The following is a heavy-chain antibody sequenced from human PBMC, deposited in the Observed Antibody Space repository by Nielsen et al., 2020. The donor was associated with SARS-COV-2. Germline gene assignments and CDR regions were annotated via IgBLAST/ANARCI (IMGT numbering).Heavy chain of an antibody. V-gene: IGHV3-7*03. CDR1: GFSFTNDW. D-gene: IGHD3-3*01. Sequence: GGSLRLSCTASGFSFTNDWMAWVRQAPGKGLEWVASIRQDSESTYYVDSVKGRFTIIRDNAKKSLSLQMDSLRDEDTALYYCAREVWRSDGDFWSGYSDYWGQGTLVTVSS. CDR2: IRQDSEST. CDR3: AREVWRSDGDFWSGYSDY. J-gene: IGHJ4*02.